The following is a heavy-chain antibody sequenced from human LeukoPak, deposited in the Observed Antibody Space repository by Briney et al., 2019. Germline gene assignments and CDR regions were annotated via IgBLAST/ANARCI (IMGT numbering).Heavy chain of an antibody. CDR2: TYYKSKWYN. Sequence: SQTLSLTCAISGDSVSSSSATWNWIRQSPSRGLEWLGRTYYKSKWYNDYAVSVKSRITINPDTSSNQFSPQLNSVTPEDTAVYYCAREGVTLVRGVVLDYYGMGVWGQGTTVTVSS. V-gene: IGHV6-1*01. CDR1: GDSVSSSSAT. CDR3: AREGVTLVRGVVLDYYGMGV. D-gene: IGHD3-10*01. J-gene: IGHJ6*02.